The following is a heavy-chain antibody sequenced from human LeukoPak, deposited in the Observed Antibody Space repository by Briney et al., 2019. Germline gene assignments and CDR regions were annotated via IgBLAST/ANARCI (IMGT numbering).Heavy chain of an antibody. CDR2: INPNSGGT. Sequence: ASVKVSCKASRYTFAGYSMHWVRQAPGQGHEWMGWINPNSGGTNYAQKFQGRVTMTGDTSISTAYMELSRLTSDDTAVYYCARGRGSYSLDYWGQGTLVTVSS. D-gene: IGHD1-26*01. CDR3: ARGRGSYSLDY. CDR1: RYTFAGYS. J-gene: IGHJ4*02. V-gene: IGHV1-2*02.